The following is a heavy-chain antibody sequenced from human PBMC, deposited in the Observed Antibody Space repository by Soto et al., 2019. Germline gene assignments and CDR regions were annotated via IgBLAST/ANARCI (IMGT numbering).Heavy chain of an antibody. CDR2: IYYSGST. CDR1: GCSISSGGYY. V-gene: IGHV4-31*03. CDR3: ARDIAVAGLVEVYYGMDV. Sequence: SETLSLTCTFSGCSISSGGYYLSWIRQHPGKGLEWIGYIYYSGSTYYNPSLKSRVTISVDTSKNQFSLKLSSVTAADTAVYYCARDIAVAGLVEVYYGMDVWGQGTTVTVSS. D-gene: IGHD6-19*01. J-gene: IGHJ6*02.